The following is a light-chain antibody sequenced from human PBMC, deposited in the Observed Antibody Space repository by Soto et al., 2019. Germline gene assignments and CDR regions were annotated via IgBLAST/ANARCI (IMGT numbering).Light chain of an antibody. CDR2: GAS. V-gene: IGKV3-20*01. CDR3: QQLLSYLIT. J-gene: IGKJ5*01. CDR1: QSVSSSY. Sequence: EIVLTESRGSRSLSPGERATLSCRASQSVSSSYLAWYQQKPGQAPRLLIYGASSRATGIPDRFSGSGSGTEFTLTISSLQPDDFATYYCQQLLSYLITFGQGTRLEIK.